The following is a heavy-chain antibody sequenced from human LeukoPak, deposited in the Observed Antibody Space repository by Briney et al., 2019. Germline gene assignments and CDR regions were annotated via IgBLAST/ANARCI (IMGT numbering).Heavy chain of an antibody. Sequence: ASVKVSCKASGYTFTSYDINWVQQATGQGLEWMGWMNPNSGNTGYAQKFQGRVTMTRNTSISTAYMELSSLRSEDTAVYYCARGSGSTSFYYYYGMDVWGQGTTVTVPS. D-gene: IGHD2-2*01. CDR2: MNPNSGNT. CDR1: GYTFTSYD. J-gene: IGHJ6*02. CDR3: ARGSGSTSFYYYYGMDV. V-gene: IGHV1-8*01.